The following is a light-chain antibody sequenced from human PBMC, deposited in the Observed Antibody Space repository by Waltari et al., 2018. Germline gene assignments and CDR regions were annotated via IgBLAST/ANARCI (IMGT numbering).Light chain of an antibody. Sequence: DIVMTQSPESLAVSLGERATISCKTSESVLYSSNNKNHLAWYQQKPGQPPRLLLYWASTRESGVPDRFIGSGSETDFTHTVTSLQAEDVAVYYCQQYYNTPLTFGGGTKVGVK. CDR1: ESVLYSSNNKNH. CDR2: WAS. J-gene: IGKJ4*01. CDR3: QQYYNTPLT. V-gene: IGKV4-1*01.